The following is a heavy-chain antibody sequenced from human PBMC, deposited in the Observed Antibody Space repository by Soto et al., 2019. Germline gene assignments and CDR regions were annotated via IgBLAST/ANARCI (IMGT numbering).Heavy chain of an antibody. V-gene: IGHV3-33*01. Sequence: GGSLRLSCAASGFTFSSYGMHWVRQAPGKGLEWVAVIWYDGSNKYYADSVKGRFTISRDNSKNTLYLQMNSLRAEDTAVYYCARDRDYYDSSGYPVYWGQGTLVTVS. CDR3: ARDRDYYDSSGYPVY. D-gene: IGHD3-22*01. CDR1: GFTFSSYG. J-gene: IGHJ4*02. CDR2: IWYDGSNK.